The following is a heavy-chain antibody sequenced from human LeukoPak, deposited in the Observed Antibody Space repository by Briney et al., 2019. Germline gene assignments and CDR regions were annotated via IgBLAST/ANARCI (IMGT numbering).Heavy chain of an antibody. CDR2: FDSSEGKT. V-gene: IGHV1-24*01. Sequence: GDSLKVSCKVSGYTLTELSMHWVRQAPGKGLEWMGGFDSSEGKTIYAQKFQGRVTMTEDTSTDTAYMELSSLRSEDTAVYYCATGYCSGGSCYATYYDGMDVWGQGTTVTVSS. CDR3: ATGYCSGGSCYATYYDGMDV. CDR1: GYTLTELS. J-gene: IGHJ6*02. D-gene: IGHD2-15*01.